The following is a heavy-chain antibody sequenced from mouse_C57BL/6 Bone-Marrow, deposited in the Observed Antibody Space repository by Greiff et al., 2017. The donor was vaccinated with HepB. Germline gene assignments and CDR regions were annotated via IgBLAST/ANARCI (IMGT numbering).Heavy chain of an antibody. D-gene: IGHD1-1*01. Sequence: EVNLVESGGGLVKPGGSLKLSCAASGFTFSDYGMHWVRQAPEKGLEWVAYISSGSSTIYYADTVKGRFTISRDNAKNTLFLQMTSLRSEDTAMYYCARGALLLRDMDYWGQGTSVTVSS. CDR2: ISSGSSTI. V-gene: IGHV5-17*01. J-gene: IGHJ4*01. CDR1: GFTFSDYG. CDR3: ARGALLLRDMDY.